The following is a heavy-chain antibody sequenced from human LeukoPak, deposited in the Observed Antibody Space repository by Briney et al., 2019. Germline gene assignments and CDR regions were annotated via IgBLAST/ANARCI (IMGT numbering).Heavy chain of an antibody. Sequence: GGSLRLSCAASGFTFSSYSMNWVRQAPGKGLEWVSYISSSSSTIYYADSVKGRFTISRDNAKNSLYLQMNSLRAEDTAVYYCARDRDYYYMDVWGQGTLVTVSS. V-gene: IGHV3-48*01. CDR1: GFTFSSYS. CDR3: ARDRDYYYMDV. CDR2: ISSSSSTI. J-gene: IGHJ6*03.